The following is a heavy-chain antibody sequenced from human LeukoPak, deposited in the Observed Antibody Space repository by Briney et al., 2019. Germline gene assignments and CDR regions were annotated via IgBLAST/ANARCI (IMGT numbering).Heavy chain of an antibody. CDR2: VSYDGTTK. CDR1: GFKFNNYA. Sequence: GGSLRLSCVASGFKFNNYAIQWVRQAPGTGLEWVAVVSYDGTTKHYGDSVKGRFTISRDSAKNTVNLQMDSLRAEDTAVYYCARDQGSGWWPSKFDYWGQGTLVTVSS. V-gene: IGHV3-30-3*01. J-gene: IGHJ4*02. CDR3: ARDQGSGWWPSKFDY. D-gene: IGHD6-19*01.